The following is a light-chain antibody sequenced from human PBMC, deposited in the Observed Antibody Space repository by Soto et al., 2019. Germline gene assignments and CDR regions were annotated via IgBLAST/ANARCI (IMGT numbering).Light chain of an antibody. CDR1: SSDVGGYDY. V-gene: IGLV2-14*01. J-gene: IGLJ1*01. CDR2: DVN. CDR3: RSYTGSSSFV. Sequence: QSARTQPASGSGSPGQSITISCTGTSSDVGGYDYVSWYQQLPGRAPKLLIYDVNNRPSGVSHRFSGSKSGNTASLTISGLQAEDVADYYCRSYTGSSSFVFGTGTKVTVL.